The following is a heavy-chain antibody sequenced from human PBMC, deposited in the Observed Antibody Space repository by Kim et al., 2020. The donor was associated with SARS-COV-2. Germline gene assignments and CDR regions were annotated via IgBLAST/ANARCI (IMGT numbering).Heavy chain of an antibody. D-gene: IGHD5-12*01. CDR2: ISGSGIT. V-gene: IGHV3-23*01. CDR1: GFTLNNHD. CDR3: AKCHVAC. J-gene: IGHJ4*02. Sequence: GGSLRLSCAASGFTLNNHDMSWVRQPPGKGLEWISYISGSGITYYTASVQGRFTISRDNSKNTLYLQMNNLRPEDTAVYYCAKCHVACWGQGTEVTV.